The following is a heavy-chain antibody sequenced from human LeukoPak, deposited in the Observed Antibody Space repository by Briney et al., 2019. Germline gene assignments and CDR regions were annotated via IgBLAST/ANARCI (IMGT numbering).Heavy chain of an antibody. V-gene: IGHV4-61*08. Sequence: SETLSLTCTVSGGSISSGGYYWSWIRQHPGKGLEWIGYIYYSGSTNYNPSLKSRVTISVDTSKNQFSLKLSSVTAADTAVYYCARTYYYDSSGYYYGGGRDNWFDPWGQGTLVTVSS. CDR1: GGSISSGGYY. J-gene: IGHJ5*02. CDR3: ARTYYYDSSGYYYGGGRDNWFDP. D-gene: IGHD3-22*01. CDR2: IYYSGST.